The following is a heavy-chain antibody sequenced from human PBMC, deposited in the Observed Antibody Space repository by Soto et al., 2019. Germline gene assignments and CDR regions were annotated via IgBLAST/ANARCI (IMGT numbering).Heavy chain of an antibody. V-gene: IGHV1-58*01. CDR2: IVVGSGNT. Sequence: SAKVXWEASGVSXTSSAVQWVRQARGQRLEWIGWIVVGSGNTNYAQKFQERVTITRDMSTSTAYMELSSLRSEDTAVYYCAADIYDRGSSWGQGTMVTVSS. CDR3: AADIYDRGSS. D-gene: IGHD3-22*01. CDR1: GVSXTSSA. J-gene: IGHJ3*01.